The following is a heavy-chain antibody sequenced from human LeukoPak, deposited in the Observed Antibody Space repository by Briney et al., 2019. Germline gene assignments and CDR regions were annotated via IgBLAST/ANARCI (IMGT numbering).Heavy chain of an antibody. CDR1: GGSISSGSYY. CDR2: IYTSGST. J-gene: IGHJ5*02. Sequence: SETLSLTCTVSGGSISSGSYYWSWIRQPAGKGLEWIGRIYTSGSTNYNPSLKSRVTISVDTSKNQFSLKLSSVTAADTAVYYCARAGQWLVCTWGQGTLVTVSS. D-gene: IGHD6-19*01. CDR3: ARAGQWLVCT. V-gene: IGHV4-61*02.